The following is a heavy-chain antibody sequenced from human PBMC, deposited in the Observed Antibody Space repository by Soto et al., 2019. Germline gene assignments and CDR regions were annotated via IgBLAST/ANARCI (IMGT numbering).Heavy chain of an antibody. D-gene: IGHD3-3*01. CDR3: TKYYDFWSGYYTY. CDR2: IKSKTDGGTT. V-gene: IGHV3-15*07. Sequence: GGSLRLSCAASGFTFSNAWMNWVRQAPGKGLEWVGRIKSKTDGGTTDYAAPVKGRFTISRDDSKNTLYLQMNSLKTEDTAVYYCTKYYDFWSGYYTYWGQGTLVTVPS. CDR1: GFTFSNAW. J-gene: IGHJ4*02.